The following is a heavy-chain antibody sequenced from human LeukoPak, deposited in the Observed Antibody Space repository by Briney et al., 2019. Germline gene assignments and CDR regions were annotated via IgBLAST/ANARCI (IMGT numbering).Heavy chain of an antibody. J-gene: IGHJ4*02. CDR2: ISGTGGST. D-gene: IGHD5-12*01. V-gene: IGHV3-23*01. Sequence: GGSLRLSCAASGFTFSSYAMSWVRQAPGKGLEWVSAISGTGGSTYYADSVRGRFTISRDNSKNTLYLQMNSLRAEDTAVYYCARGIGYSGYDYRYYFDYWGQGTLVTVSS. CDR1: GFTFSSYA. CDR3: ARGIGYSGYDYRYYFDY.